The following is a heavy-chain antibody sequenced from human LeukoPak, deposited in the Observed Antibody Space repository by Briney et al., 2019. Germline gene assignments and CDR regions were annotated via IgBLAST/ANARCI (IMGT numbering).Heavy chain of an antibody. D-gene: IGHD6-13*01. V-gene: IGHV3-48*01. CDR2: ISSSSSTI. Sequence: PGGSLRLSCAASGFTFSSYSMNWVRQAPGKGLEWVSYISSSSSTIYYADSVKGRFTISRDNSKNTLYLQMNSLRAEDTAVYYCARDAGILGYYYGMDVWGQGTTVTVSS. CDR1: GFTFSSYS. J-gene: IGHJ6*02. CDR3: ARDAGILGYYYGMDV.